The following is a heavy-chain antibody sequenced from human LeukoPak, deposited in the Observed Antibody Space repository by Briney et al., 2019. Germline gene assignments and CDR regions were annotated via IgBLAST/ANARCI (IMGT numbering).Heavy chain of an antibody. Sequence: RPSETLSLTCTVSGGSISSYYWSWIRQPAGKGLEWIGRIYTSGSTNYNPSLKSRVTMSVDTSKNQFSLKLSSVTAADTAVYYCARDSSFGELLSPLDYWGQGTLVTVSS. J-gene: IGHJ4*02. CDR2: IYTSGST. CDR1: GGSISSYY. D-gene: IGHD3-10*01. V-gene: IGHV4-4*07. CDR3: ARDSSFGELLSPLDY.